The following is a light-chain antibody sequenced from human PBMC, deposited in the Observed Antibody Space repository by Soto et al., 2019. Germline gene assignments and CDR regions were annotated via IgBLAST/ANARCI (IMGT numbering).Light chain of an antibody. CDR1: QSVNSNY. J-gene: IGKJ1*01. Sequence: EIVLTQSPGTLSLSPGERATLACRASQSVNSNYLARYHQKPGQGPRPLKYGASNRATGIPDRFGGSGSGTDFTLTISRLETEYGVVYYCQEYDNSPRTFGQGTKVEIK. V-gene: IGKV3-20*01. CDR2: GAS. CDR3: QEYDNSPRT.